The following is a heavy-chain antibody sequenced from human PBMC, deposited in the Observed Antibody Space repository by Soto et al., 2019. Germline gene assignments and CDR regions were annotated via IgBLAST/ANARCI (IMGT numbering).Heavy chain of an antibody. CDR3: ARETYGDYVGYFDP. J-gene: IGHJ5*02. CDR1: GGSFSGFY. CDR2: INNSGST. D-gene: IGHD4-17*01. Sequence: SETLSLTCAVFGGSFSGFYWNWIRQPPGKGLEWIGEINNSGSTNYNPSLKSRVTISVDTSKNQFSLKVRSVTAADTAVYYCARETYGDYVGYFDPWGQGIQVTVSS. V-gene: IGHV4-34*01.